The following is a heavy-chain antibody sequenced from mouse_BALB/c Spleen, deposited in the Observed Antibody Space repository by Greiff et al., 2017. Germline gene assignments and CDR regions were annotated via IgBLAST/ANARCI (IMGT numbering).Heavy chain of an antibody. CDR1: GYSITSGYY. Sequence: EVQLVESGPGLVKPSQSLSLTCSVTGYSITSGYYWNWIRQFPGNKLEWMGYISYDGSNNYNPSLKNRISITRDTSKNQFFLKLNSVTTEDTATYYCAREFTTVVAYYFDYWGQGTTLTVSS. D-gene: IGHD1-1*01. CDR3: AREFTTVVAYYFDY. J-gene: IGHJ2*01. V-gene: IGHV3-6*02. CDR2: ISYDGSN.